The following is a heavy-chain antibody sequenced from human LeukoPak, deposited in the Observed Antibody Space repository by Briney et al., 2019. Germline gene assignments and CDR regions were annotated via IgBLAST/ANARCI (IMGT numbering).Heavy chain of an antibody. CDR2: ISSSSSYI. J-gene: IGHJ3*02. CDR3: ARDNYYDSGGYYLGHDAFDI. D-gene: IGHD3-22*01. CDR1: GFTFSSYS. V-gene: IGHV3-21*01. Sequence: GGSLRLSCAASGFTFSSYSMNWVRQAPGKGLEWVSSISSSSSYIYYADSVKGRFTISRDNAKNSLYLQMNSLRAEDTAVYYCARDNYYDSGGYYLGHDAFDIWGQGTMVTVSS.